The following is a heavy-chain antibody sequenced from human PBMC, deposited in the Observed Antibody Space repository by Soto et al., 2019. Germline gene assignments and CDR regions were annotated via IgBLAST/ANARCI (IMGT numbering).Heavy chain of an antibody. CDR1: GYTFTGYY. J-gene: IGHJ5*02. Sequence: GASVKVSCKASGYTFTGYYMHWVRQAPGQGLEWMGWINPNSGGTNYAQKFQGWVTMTRDTSISTAYMELSRLRSDDTAVYYCARGTGTGRKLAPNNWFDPWGQGTLVTVSS. D-gene: IGHD1-1*01. V-gene: IGHV1-2*04. CDR3: ARGTGTGRKLAPNNWFDP. CDR2: INPNSGGT.